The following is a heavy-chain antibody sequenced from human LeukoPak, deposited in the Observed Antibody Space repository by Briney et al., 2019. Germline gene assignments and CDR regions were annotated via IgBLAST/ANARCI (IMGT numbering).Heavy chain of an antibody. V-gene: IGHV3-30*02. CDR3: AKEYDSGGYGANFDY. CDR2: IWYDGGNK. Sequence: PGGSLRLSCIASGFIFGRHGMHWVRQAPGKGLECVAVIWYDGGNKWYADSVRGRFTISRDNSRNTMYLQMNSLRAEDTAVYYCAKEYDSGGYGANFDYWGQGTLVTVSS. J-gene: IGHJ4*02. CDR1: GFIFGRHG. D-gene: IGHD3-10*01.